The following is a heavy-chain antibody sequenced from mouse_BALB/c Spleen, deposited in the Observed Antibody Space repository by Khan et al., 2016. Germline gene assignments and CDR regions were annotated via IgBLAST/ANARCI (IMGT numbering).Heavy chain of an antibody. J-gene: IGHJ3*01. V-gene: IGHV1-18*01. Sequence: VQLQQPGPELVKPGTSVKISCKTSGYTFTDYTIHWVKQSHGKSLEWIGNFNPNSVGTNYNQKFKGKATLTVDKSSSTAYMELRSLTAEDSAVYYCARGWFPYWGQGTLVTVSA. CDR2: FNPNSVGT. CDR1: GYTFTDYT. CDR3: ARGWFPY.